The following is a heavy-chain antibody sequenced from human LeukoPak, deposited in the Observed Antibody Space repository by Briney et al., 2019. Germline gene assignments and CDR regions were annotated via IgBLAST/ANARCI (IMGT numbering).Heavy chain of an antibody. CDR1: GFTFSSYS. Sequence: GGSLRLSCAASGFTFSSYSMNWVRQAPGKGLEWVSSISSSSSYIYYADSVKGRFTISRDNAKNSLYLQMNSLRAEDTAVYYCAKDHNHLYTTSPSDAFDIWGQGTMVTVSS. CDR3: AKDHNHLYTTSPSDAFDI. D-gene: IGHD6-6*01. V-gene: IGHV3-21*01. CDR2: ISSSSSYI. J-gene: IGHJ3*02.